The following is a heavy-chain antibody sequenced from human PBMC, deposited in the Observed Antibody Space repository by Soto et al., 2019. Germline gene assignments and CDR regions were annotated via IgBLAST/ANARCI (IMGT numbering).Heavy chain of an antibody. Sequence: PSETLSLTCTVSGGSISSGDYYWSWIRQPPGKGLEWIGSIYYSGSTYYNPSLKSRVTISVDRSKNQFSLKLSSVTAADTAVYYFATLPATPIRPDYWGQGTLVTVSS. CDR1: GGSISSGDYY. CDR3: ATLPATPIRPDY. J-gene: IGHJ4*02. V-gene: IGHV4-39*01. CDR2: IYYSGST. D-gene: IGHD3-3*02.